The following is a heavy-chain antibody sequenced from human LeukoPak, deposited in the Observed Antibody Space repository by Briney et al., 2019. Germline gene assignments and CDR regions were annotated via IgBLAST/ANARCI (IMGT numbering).Heavy chain of an antibody. CDR1: GFTFSSYG. J-gene: IGHJ3*02. Sequence: GGSLRLSCAASGFTFSSYGMHWVRQAPGKGLELVAFIRYDGSNKYYADSVKGRFTISRDNSKNTLYLQMNSLRAEDTAVYYCAKNLGYSYGPEDAFDIWGQGTMVTVSS. CDR3: AKNLGYSYGPEDAFDI. V-gene: IGHV3-30*02. CDR2: IRYDGSNK. D-gene: IGHD5-18*01.